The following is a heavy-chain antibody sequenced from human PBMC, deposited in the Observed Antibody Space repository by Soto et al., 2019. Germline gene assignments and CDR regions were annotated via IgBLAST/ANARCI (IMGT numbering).Heavy chain of an antibody. V-gene: IGHV4-30-4*01. CDR2: IFYSGST. J-gene: IGHJ5*02. D-gene: IGHD3-3*01. CDR1: GGSISSGDYY. Sequence: PSETLSLTCTVSGGSISSGDYYWSWIRQPPGKGLEWIGYIFYSGSTYYSPSLKSRLTISVDTSKNQFSLKLSSVTAADTAVYYCARAQVSDYDFWSGYYRGWFDPWGQGTLVTVSS. CDR3: ARAQVSDYDFWSGYYRGWFDP.